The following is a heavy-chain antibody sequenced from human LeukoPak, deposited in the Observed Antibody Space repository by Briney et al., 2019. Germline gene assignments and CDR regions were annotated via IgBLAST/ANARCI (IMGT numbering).Heavy chain of an antibody. CDR1: GGSFSGYY. Sequence: SETLSLTCAVYGGSFSGYYWSWIRQPPGKGLEWIGEINHSGSTNYNPSLKSRVTISVDTSKNRFSLKLSSVTAADTAVYYCARGRYYDSSGYYYGSWFDPWGQGTLVTVSS. D-gene: IGHD3-22*01. J-gene: IGHJ5*02. CDR3: ARGRYYDSSGYYYGSWFDP. V-gene: IGHV4-34*01. CDR2: INHSGST.